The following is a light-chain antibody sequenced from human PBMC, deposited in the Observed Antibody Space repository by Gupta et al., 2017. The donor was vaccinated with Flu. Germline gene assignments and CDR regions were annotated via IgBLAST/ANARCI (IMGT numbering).Light chain of an antibody. CDR3: CNSDTTQSATWV. V-gene: IGLV1-51*01. Sequence: QSVLTQPPSVSAAPGQKVTISCPGSSSNIGNNYGSCYQQLPDTAPTLLIYDNNKRPSRMPSRFSGSKSGTSATLATTLLHPGDEAAYDYCNSDTTQSATWVFGGGTKLTVL. CDR2: DNN. CDR1: SSNIGNNY. J-gene: IGLJ3*02.